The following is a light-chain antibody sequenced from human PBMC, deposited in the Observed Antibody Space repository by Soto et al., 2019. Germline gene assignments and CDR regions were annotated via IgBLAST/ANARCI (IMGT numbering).Light chain of an antibody. Sequence: DIQMTQSPSTLSASVGDRVTITCRASLSISSWLAWYQQKPGTAPNLLIYKASTLQGGVPSRFSGSGSGTEFTLTISSLQPDDSAIYYCQQYSDNWTFGQGTKVEIK. CDR2: KAS. CDR3: QQYSDNWT. CDR1: LSISSW. J-gene: IGKJ1*01. V-gene: IGKV1-5*03.